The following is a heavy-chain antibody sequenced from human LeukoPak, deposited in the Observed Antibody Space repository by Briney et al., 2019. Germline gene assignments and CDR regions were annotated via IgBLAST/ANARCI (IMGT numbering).Heavy chain of an antibody. CDR3: ARDSAAAGPHYYYGMDA. V-gene: IGHV4-59*01. CDR2: IYYSGST. J-gene: IGHJ6*02. D-gene: IGHD6-13*01. CDR1: GGSISSYY. Sequence: SETLSLTCTVSGGSISSYYWSWIRQPPGKGLEWIGYIYYSGSTNYNPSLKSRVTISVDTSKNQFSLKLSSVTAADTAVYYCARDSAAAGPHYYYGMDAWGQGTTVTVSS.